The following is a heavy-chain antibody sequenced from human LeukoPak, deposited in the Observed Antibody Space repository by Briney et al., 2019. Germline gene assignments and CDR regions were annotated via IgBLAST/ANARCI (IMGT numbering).Heavy chain of an antibody. D-gene: IGHD6-6*01. CDR1: GYTLTSYG. CDR3: ARDLPYSSSSLDY. Sequence: ASVKVSCRASGYTLTSYGICWVRLATGQGAARMGWISAYNGTTNYAQKLQGRVTMTTATSTSTAYMELTNLRSDDTAVYYCARDLPYSSSSLDYWGQGTLVTVSS. J-gene: IGHJ4*02. V-gene: IGHV1-18*01. CDR2: ISAYNGTT.